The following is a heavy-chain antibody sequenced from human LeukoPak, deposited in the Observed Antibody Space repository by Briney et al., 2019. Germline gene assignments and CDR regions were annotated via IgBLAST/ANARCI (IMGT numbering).Heavy chain of an antibody. V-gene: IGHV3-23*01. Sequence: GASLRLSCAAPGFTFSSYAMSWVRQAPGKGLEWVSAISGSGGSTYYADSVKGRFTISRDNSKNTLYLQMNSLRAEDTAVYYCAKVDYDFWSGLYYFDYWGQGTLVTVSS. D-gene: IGHD3-3*01. CDR3: AKVDYDFWSGLYYFDY. J-gene: IGHJ4*02. CDR2: ISGSGGST. CDR1: GFTFSSYA.